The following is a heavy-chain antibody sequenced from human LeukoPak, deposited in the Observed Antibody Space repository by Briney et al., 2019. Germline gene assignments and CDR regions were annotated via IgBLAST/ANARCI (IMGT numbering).Heavy chain of an antibody. CDR3: ARGVCSSTSCYPSRFDY. CDR1: GGTFSSYA. Sequence: GASVKVSCKASGGTFSSYAISWVRQAPGQGLEWMGGIIPIFGTANYAQKFQGRVTITTDESTSTAYMELSSLRSEDTAVYYCARGVCSSTSCYPSRFDYWGQGTLVTVSS. D-gene: IGHD2-2*01. V-gene: IGHV1-69*05. J-gene: IGHJ4*02. CDR2: IIPIFGTA.